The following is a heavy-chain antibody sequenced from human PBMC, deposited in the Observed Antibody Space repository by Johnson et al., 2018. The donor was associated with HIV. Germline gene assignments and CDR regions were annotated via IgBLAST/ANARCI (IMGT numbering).Heavy chain of an antibody. CDR3: ARGERFGGTQEAFDI. CDR2: IGTAGDT. J-gene: IGHJ3*02. V-gene: IGHV3-13*01. D-gene: IGHD1-26*01. Sequence: VQLVESGGGLVQPGGSLRLSCAASGFIFSSYDMHWVRQATGTGLEWVSAIGTAGDTYYPGYVKGRLTISRENAKNSLYLQMNSLRAGDTAVYYCARGERFGGTQEAFDIWGQGTMVTVSS. CDR1: GFIFSSYD.